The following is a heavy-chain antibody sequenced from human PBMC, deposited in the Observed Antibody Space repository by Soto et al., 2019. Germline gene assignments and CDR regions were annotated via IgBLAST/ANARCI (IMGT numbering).Heavy chain of an antibody. CDR2: IRHTTSAT. Sequence: GQLVESGGDFVQPGESLRLSCVASQFPFDVYSMHWVRQAPGKGLEWVSYIRHTTSATFYADAVKGRFTISRDNRKNSLFLQMNSLRAEDTAVYYCVGGSGWVMDYWGQGTLVTVSS. D-gene: IGHD6-19*01. J-gene: IGHJ4*02. CDR1: QFPFDVYS. CDR3: VGGSGWVMDY. V-gene: IGHV3-48*01.